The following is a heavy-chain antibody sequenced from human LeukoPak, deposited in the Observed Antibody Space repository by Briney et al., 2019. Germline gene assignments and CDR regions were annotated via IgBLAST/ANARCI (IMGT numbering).Heavy chain of an antibody. J-gene: IGHJ6*03. CDR1: GYTFTSDG. CDR2: ISAYNGNT. D-gene: IGHD2-2*01. V-gene: IGHV1-18*01. Sequence: ASVMVSCKASGYTFTSDGISWVRQAPGKGLEWVGWISAYNGNTNYAQKLQGRVTMTTDTSTSTAYMELRSLRSDDTAVYYCARLGYCSSTSCSERYYMDVWGKGTTVTVSS. CDR3: ARLGYCSSTSCSERYYMDV.